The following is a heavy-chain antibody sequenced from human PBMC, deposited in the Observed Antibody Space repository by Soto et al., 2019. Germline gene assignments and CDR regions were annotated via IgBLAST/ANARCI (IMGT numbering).Heavy chain of an antibody. CDR1: GYTFISYG. D-gene: IGHD1-1*01. CDR3: ARDPQPGHSAWFDP. Sequence: ASVKVSCKASGYTFISYGVSWVRQAPGQGLEWMGWISAYNGNTNYAQNLQGRVTMTTDTSTSTAYMELRSLRSDDTAIYYCARDPQPGHSAWFDPWGQGTLVTVSS. J-gene: IGHJ5*02. CDR2: ISAYNGNT. V-gene: IGHV1-18*01.